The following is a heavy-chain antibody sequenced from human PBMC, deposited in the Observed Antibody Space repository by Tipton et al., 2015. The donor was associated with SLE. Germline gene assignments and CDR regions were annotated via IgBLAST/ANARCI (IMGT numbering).Heavy chain of an antibody. Sequence: SLRLSCVAPGFNFRDYAMHWVRQTPGKGLEWVSRISWNSGSIGYADSVRGRFTISRDNSKNMLYLQMNSLSAEDTAVYYCASASLSGVRSHDYWGQGTLVTVSS. J-gene: IGHJ4*02. CDR2: ISWNSGSI. V-gene: IGHV3-9*01. D-gene: IGHD1-26*01. CDR3: ASASLSGVRSHDY. CDR1: GFNFRDYA.